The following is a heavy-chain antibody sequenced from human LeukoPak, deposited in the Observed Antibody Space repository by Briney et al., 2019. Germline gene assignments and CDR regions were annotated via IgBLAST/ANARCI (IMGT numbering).Heavy chain of an antibody. CDR1: GFIFSDYW. Sequence: GSLRLSCAASGFIFSDYWMSWVRQAPGKGLEWVANIKQEGGEKYYVDSVKGRFTISRDNAKNSLYLQMNSLRAEDTAVYYCARDRLDFWGQGTLVTVSS. CDR2: IKQEGGEK. V-gene: IGHV3-7*01. J-gene: IGHJ4*02. CDR3: ARDRLDF.